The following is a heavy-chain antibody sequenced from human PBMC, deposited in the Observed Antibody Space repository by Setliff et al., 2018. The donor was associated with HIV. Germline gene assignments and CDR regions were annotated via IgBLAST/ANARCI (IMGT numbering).Heavy chain of an antibody. V-gene: IGHV4-34*01. CDR2: IDHSGST. D-gene: IGHD2-2*01. Sequence: AETLSLTCAVYGGSFSGYHWSWIRQSPGTGLEWIGEIDHSGSTDDNPSLKSRVTISVDTSKNQFSLKLSSVSAADTAVYYCARGRPIVPTGLVSFYFDHWGQGTLVTVSS. J-gene: IGHJ4*02. CDR3: ARGRPIVPTGLVSFYFDH. CDR1: GGSFSGYH.